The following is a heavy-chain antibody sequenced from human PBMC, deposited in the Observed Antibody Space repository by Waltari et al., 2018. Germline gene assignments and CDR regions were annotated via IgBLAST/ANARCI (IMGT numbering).Heavy chain of an antibody. Sequence: QVQLQESGPGLVKPSETLSLTCTVSGGSISSYYWSWIWQPAGKGLEWIGRIYTSGSTNYNPSLKSRVTMSVEPSKNQFSRKLGSGTAADTAGYYCARDGKKGGWGYGYDYWGQGTLVTVSS. CDR2: IYTSGST. D-gene: IGHD5-18*01. CDR3: ARDGKKGGWGYGYDY. V-gene: IGHV4-4*07. CDR1: GGSISSYY. J-gene: IGHJ4*02.